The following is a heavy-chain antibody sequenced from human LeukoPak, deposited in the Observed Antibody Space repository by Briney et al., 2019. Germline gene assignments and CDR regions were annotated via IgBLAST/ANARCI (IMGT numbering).Heavy chain of an antibody. CDR3: ARGFYSPHY. V-gene: IGHV4-59*01. J-gene: IGHJ4*02. CDR2: IYYSGRT. D-gene: IGHD4-11*01. Sequence: PSETLSLTCTVSGGSISSDYWSWIRQPPGKGLEWIGYIYYSGRTYYNPSLKSRITISVDKTKNQFYLRLSSVTAADTAVYYCARGFYSPHYWGQGTLVSVSS. CDR1: GGSISSDY.